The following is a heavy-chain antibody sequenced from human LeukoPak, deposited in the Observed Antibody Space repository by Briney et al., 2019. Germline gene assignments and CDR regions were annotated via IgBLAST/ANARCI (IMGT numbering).Heavy chain of an antibody. Sequence: GGSLRLSCGASGITFSSYSMNWVRQAPGKGLEWVSYISSSGSTKYYADSVKGRFTIFRGNARNSLYLQMNSLRAEDTAVYYCARGGSYQMGPDAFDIWGQGTMVTVSS. CDR3: ARGGSYQMGPDAFDI. CDR1: GITFSSYS. D-gene: IGHD1-26*01. CDR2: ISSSGSTK. J-gene: IGHJ3*02. V-gene: IGHV3-48*01.